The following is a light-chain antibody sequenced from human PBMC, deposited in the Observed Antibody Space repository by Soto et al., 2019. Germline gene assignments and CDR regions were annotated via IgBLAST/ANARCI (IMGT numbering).Light chain of an antibody. V-gene: IGKV1-6*01. Sequence: AIQMTQSPSSLSASVGDRVTITCRASQDIRTELGWYQQKTGKAPRLLIYGTFSLQSGVPSRFSGSGSGTDFTLTISSLQPDDFATYYCLQDFKYPRTFGQGTKVEV. CDR2: GTF. J-gene: IGKJ1*01. CDR1: QDIRTE. CDR3: LQDFKYPRT.